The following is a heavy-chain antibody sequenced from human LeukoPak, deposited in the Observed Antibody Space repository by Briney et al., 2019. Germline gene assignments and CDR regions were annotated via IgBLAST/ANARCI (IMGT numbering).Heavy chain of an antibody. D-gene: IGHD6-13*01. V-gene: IGHV4-34*01. CDR2: INHSGST. Sequence: SETLSLTCAVYGGSFSGYYWSWIRQPPGKGLEWIGEINHSGSTNYNPSLKSRVTISVDTSKNQFSLKLSSVTAADTAVYYCARGRYSSSWSLDYWGQGTLVTVSS. J-gene: IGHJ4*02. CDR3: ARGRYSSSWSLDY. CDR1: GGSFSGYY.